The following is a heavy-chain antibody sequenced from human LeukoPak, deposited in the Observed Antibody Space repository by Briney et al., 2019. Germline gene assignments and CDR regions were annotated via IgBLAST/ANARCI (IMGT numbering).Heavy chain of an antibody. V-gene: IGHV3-23*01. D-gene: IGHD2-15*01. CDR3: AKNGDRGAYCSGGSCYPYYYFYMDV. J-gene: IGHJ6*03. CDR2: ISDSGGST. CDR1: GFTFSSYA. Sequence: PGGSLRLSCAASGFTFSSYAMSWVRQAPGKGLEWVSAISDSGGSTYYADSVKGRFTISRDNSKNTLSLQMNSLRAEDTAIYYCAKNGDRGAYCSGGSCYPYYYFYMDVWGKGTTVTISS.